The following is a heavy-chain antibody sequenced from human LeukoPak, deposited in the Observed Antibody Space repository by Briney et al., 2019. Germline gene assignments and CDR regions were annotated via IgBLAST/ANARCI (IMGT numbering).Heavy chain of an antibody. CDR2: INAGNGNT. D-gene: IGHD3-3*01. CDR3: AREHRYDFWSGSDGYYFDY. J-gene: IGHJ4*02. Sequence: ASVKVSCKASEYTFTSYAMHWVRQAPGQRLEWMGWINAGNGNTKYSQKFQGRVTITRDTSASTAYMELSSLRSEDTAVYYCAREHRYDFWSGSDGYYFDYWGQGTLVTVSS. V-gene: IGHV1-3*01. CDR1: EYTFTSYA.